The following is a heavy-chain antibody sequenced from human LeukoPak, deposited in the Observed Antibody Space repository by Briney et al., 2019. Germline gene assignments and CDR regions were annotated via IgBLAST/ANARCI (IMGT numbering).Heavy chain of an antibody. Sequence: PGGSLRLSCAASGFTFSDYYMSWIRQAPGKGLEWVSCISGDSRYIYYADSVKGRSTISRDNAQNSLYLHMNSLRAEDTAVYYCARGPFSSSWSEFDYWGQGTLVTVSS. V-gene: IGHV3-11*06. D-gene: IGHD6-13*01. J-gene: IGHJ4*02. CDR3: ARGPFSSSWSEFDY. CDR1: GFTFSDYY. CDR2: ISGDSRYI.